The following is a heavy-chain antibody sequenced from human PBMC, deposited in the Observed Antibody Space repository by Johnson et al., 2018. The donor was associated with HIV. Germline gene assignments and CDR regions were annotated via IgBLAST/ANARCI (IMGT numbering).Heavy chain of an antibody. V-gene: IGHV3-15*01. CDR3: AKTIARNAFDI. Sequence: VQLVESGGGSVKPGDSLRLSCAASGFTFSDVWMTWVRQAPGRGLEWLGRIQTKTDGGTTDYAAPVRGRFSISKDDSKNTRSLQMNSLRAEDTAVYYWAKTIARNAFDIWGQGTMVTVSS. CDR2: IQTKTDGGTT. J-gene: IGHJ3*02. CDR1: GFTFSDVW. D-gene: IGHD3-9*01.